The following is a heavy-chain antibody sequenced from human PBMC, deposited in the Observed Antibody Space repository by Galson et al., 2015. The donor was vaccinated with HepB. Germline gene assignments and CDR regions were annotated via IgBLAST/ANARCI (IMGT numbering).Heavy chain of an antibody. D-gene: IGHD6-13*01. Sequence: SETLSLTCTVSGGSISSSNYYWGWIRQPPGKGLEWIGSIYYSGSTYYNPSLKSRVTISVDTSKNQFSLKLSSVTAADTAVYYCASSGIAAAGILSWLDPWGQGTLVTVSS. CDR1: GGSISSSNYY. CDR2: IYYSGST. CDR3: ASSGIAAAGILSWLDP. J-gene: IGHJ5*02. V-gene: IGHV4-39*01.